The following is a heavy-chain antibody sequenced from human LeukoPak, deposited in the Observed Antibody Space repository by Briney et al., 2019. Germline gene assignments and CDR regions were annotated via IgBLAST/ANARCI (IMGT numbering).Heavy chain of an antibody. CDR3: ARNEPRVLLWFGELLS. D-gene: IGHD3-10*01. Sequence: PSETLSLTCAVSGGSISSSNWWSWVRQPPGKGLEWIGEIYHSGSTYYNPSLKSRVTISVDTSKNQFSLKLSSVTAADTAVYYCARNEPRVLLWFGELLSWGQGTLVTVSS. J-gene: IGHJ4*02. CDR1: GGSISSSNW. V-gene: IGHV4-4*02. CDR2: IYHSGST.